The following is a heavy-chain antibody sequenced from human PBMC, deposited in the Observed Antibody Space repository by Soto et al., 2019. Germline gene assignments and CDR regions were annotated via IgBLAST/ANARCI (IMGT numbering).Heavy chain of an antibody. CDR1: GGSFSGYY. Sequence: SETLSLTCAVYGGSFSGYYWSWIRQPPGKGLEWIGEINHSGSTNYNPSLKSRVTISVDTSKNQFSLKLSSVTAADTAVYYCATTLRQRRYYYYYYGMDVWGQGTTVTVSS. J-gene: IGHJ6*02. CDR3: ATTLRQRRYYYYYYGMDV. V-gene: IGHV4-34*01. CDR2: INHSGST. D-gene: IGHD6-25*01.